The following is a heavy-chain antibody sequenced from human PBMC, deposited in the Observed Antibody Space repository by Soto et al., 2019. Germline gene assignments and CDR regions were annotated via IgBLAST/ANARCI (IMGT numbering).Heavy chain of an antibody. CDR2: MSYDGSNK. J-gene: IGHJ4*02. V-gene: IGHV3-30-3*01. CDR3: ARDKSPYSSGWHNRHFDY. D-gene: IGHD6-19*01. CDR1: GFTFSSYA. Sequence: QVQLVESGGGVVQPGRSLRLSCAASGFTFSSYAMHWVRQAPGKGLEWVAVMSYDGSNKYYADSVKGRFTISRDNSNTTLYLKMNSLRAEDTAVYYCARDKSPYSSGWHNRHFDYWGQGTLVTVSS.